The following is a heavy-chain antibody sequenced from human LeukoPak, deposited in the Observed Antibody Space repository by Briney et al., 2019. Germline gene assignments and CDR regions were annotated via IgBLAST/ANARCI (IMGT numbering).Heavy chain of an antibody. CDR2: IRNKANSYTT. V-gene: IGHV3-72*01. CDR1: GFIFSDHY. CDR3: ATSRPYAACDY. D-gene: IGHD4-17*01. Sequence: GGSLRLSCAASGFIFSDHYMDWVRQAPGKGLQRVGRIRNKANSYTTEYAASVKGRFTISRDDSKNSLYLQMSSLKTEDTAVYYCATSRPYAACDYWGQGTLVTVSS. J-gene: IGHJ4*02.